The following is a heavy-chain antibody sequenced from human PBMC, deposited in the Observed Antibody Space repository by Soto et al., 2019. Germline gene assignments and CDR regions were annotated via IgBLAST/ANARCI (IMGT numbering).Heavy chain of an antibody. CDR1: GYTFTSYG. D-gene: IGHD3-3*01. V-gene: IGHV1-18*01. J-gene: IGHJ4*02. CDR3: ARDAPFYDLWSGPGFDY. Sequence: GASVKVSCKASGYTFTSYGISWVRQAPGQGLEWMGWISAYNGNTNYAQKLQGRVTMTTDTSTSTAYMELRSLRSDDTAVYYCARDAPFYDLWSGPGFDYRGQGTLVTVSS. CDR2: ISAYNGNT.